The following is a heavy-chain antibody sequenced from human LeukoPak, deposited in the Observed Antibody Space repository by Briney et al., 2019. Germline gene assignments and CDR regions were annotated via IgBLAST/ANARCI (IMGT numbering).Heavy chain of an antibody. D-gene: IGHD2-21*02. Sequence: ASVKASCKTSGYTFSNFGINWVRQAPGQGLEWMGWISGNNDNPNYGQKFQGRVTITADESTSTAYMELSSLRSEDTAVYYCARGTYCGGDCYPPNDAFDIWGQGTMVTVSS. CDR3: ARGTYCGGDCYPPNDAFDI. CDR1: GYTFSNFG. V-gene: IGHV1-18*01. J-gene: IGHJ3*02. CDR2: ISGNNDNP.